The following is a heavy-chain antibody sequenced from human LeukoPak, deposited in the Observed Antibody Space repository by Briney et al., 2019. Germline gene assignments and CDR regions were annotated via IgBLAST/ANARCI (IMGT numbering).Heavy chain of an antibody. Sequence: GGSLRLSCGASGFTFGSHAMYWVRQAPGKGLEWVAGIFGSGGSPHYADPVKGRFTISRDNSRNTVYLQINSLRAEDTAVYYCGKTTVGYSSGQKPAWPVDYWGQGTLVTVSS. J-gene: IGHJ4*02. V-gene: IGHV3-23*01. CDR1: GFTFGSHA. D-gene: IGHD5-18*01. CDR3: GKTTVGYSSGQKPAWPVDY. CDR2: IFGSGGSP.